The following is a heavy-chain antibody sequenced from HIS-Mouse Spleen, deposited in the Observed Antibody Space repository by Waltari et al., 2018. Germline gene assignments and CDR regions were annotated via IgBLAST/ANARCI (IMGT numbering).Heavy chain of an antibody. D-gene: IGHD6-13*01. J-gene: IGHJ2*01. V-gene: IGHV4-39*07. Sequence: QLQLQESGPGLVKPSETLSLTRTVPGGSISRSSYYWGWIRQPPGKGLEWIGSIYYSGSTYYNPSLKSRVTISVDTSKNQFSLKLSSVTAADTAVYYCAREIPYSSSWYDWYFDLWGRGTLVTVSS. CDR1: GGSISRSSYY. CDR2: IYYSGST. CDR3: AREIPYSSSWYDWYFDL.